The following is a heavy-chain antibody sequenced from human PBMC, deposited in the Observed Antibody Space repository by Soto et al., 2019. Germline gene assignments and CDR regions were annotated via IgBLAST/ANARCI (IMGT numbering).Heavy chain of an antibody. CDR2: ISGSGGST. Sequence: EVQLLESGGGLVQPGGPLRLSCAASGFTFSSYAMSWVRQAPGKGLEWVSAISGSGGSTYYADSVKGRFTISRDNSKNTLYLQMNSLRAEDTAVYYCAKKGGVAVAGTSFGYWGQGTLVTVSS. CDR1: GFTFSSYA. D-gene: IGHD6-19*01. V-gene: IGHV3-23*01. J-gene: IGHJ4*02. CDR3: AKKGGVAVAGTSFGY.